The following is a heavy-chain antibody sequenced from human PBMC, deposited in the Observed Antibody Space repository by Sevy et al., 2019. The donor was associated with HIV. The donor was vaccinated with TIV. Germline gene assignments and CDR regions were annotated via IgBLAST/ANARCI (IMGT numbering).Heavy chain of an antibody. CDR1: GYPFSTYA. J-gene: IGHJ6*02. D-gene: IGHD6-19*01. V-gene: IGHV1-18*01. Sequence: ASVKVSCKASGYPFSTYAISWVRQAPGQGLECMGWISAYNGHTNYAQGLQDRVTMTTDTSTSTAYMELRSLRSDDTAVYYCARLEASGSGWYGNGMDVWGQGTTVTVSS. CDR3: ARLEASGSGWYGNGMDV. CDR2: ISAYNGHT.